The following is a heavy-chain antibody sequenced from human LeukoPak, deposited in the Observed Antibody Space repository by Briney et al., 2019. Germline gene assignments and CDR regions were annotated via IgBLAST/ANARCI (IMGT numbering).Heavy chain of an antibody. Sequence: QAGGSLRLSCAASGFTFSSYGMHWVRQAPGKGLEWVAFIRYDGSNKYYADSVKGRFTISRDNSKNTLYLQMNSLRAEDTAVYYCSTLDVGATVYWGQGTLVTVSS. CDR2: IRYDGSNK. CDR3: STLDVGATVY. J-gene: IGHJ4*02. CDR1: GFTFSSYG. D-gene: IGHD1-26*01. V-gene: IGHV3-30*02.